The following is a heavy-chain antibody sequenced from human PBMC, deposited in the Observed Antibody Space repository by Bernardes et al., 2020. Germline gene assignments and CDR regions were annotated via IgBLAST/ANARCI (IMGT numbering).Heavy chain of an antibody. J-gene: IGHJ4*02. Sequence: GGSLRLSCVASGLAVSGRLMTWVRQAPGKGLEWVSNIYAAGNTHYADPVKGRFTIPRDSSQNTLYLQMTSLRVEDTAVYFCASRPSDYGHTFLPLDYWGQGVLVTVSS. CDR2: IYAAGNT. V-gene: IGHV3-53*01. D-gene: IGHD3-16*01. CDR3: ASRPSDYGHTFLPLDY. CDR1: GLAVSGRL.